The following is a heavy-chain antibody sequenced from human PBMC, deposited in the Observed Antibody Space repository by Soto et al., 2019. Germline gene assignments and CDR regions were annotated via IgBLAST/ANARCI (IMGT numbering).Heavy chain of an antibody. CDR2: ISYGGSNK. CDR3: ARVSDDSSGYDAGYFDY. CDR1: GFTFSSYA. D-gene: IGHD3-22*01. J-gene: IGHJ4*02. Sequence: GGSRRLSCAAFGFTFSSYAMHWVRQAPGKGLEWVAVISYGGSNKYYADSVKGRFTISRDNSKNTLYLQMNSLRAEDTAVYYCARVSDDSSGYDAGYFDYWGQGTLVTVSS. V-gene: IGHV3-30-3*01.